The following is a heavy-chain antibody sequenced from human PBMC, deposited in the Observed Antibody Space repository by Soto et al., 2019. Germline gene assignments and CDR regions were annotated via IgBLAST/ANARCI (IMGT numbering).Heavy chain of an antibody. CDR3: AKDGVAARRGLRWYYYYYMDV. V-gene: IGHV3-30-3*01. CDR2: ISYDGSNK. J-gene: IGHJ6*03. Sequence: GGSLRLSCAASGFTFSSYAMHWVRQAPGKGLEWVAVISYDGSNKYYADSVKGRFTISRDNSKNTLYLQMNSLRAEDTAVYYCAKDGVAARRGLRWYYYYYMDVWGKGTTVTVSS. D-gene: IGHD6-6*01. CDR1: GFTFSSYA.